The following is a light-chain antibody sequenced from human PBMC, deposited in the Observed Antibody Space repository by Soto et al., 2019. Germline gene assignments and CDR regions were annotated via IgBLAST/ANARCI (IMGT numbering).Light chain of an antibody. CDR3: AAWDDSLRGLE. CDR1: SSNIGSNT. V-gene: IGLV1-44*01. Sequence: QLVLTQPPSASGTPGQMVTISCSGSSSNIGSNTVNWYQQLPGMAPKLLIYNNSQRPSGVPDRFSGSKSGTSASLAISGLQSEGEAAYYCAAWDDSLRGLEFGGGTKLTVL. J-gene: IGLJ2*01. CDR2: NNS.